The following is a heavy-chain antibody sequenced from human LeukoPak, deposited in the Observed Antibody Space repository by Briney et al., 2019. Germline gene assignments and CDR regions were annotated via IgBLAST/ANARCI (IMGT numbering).Heavy chain of an antibody. D-gene: IGHD6-19*01. CDR3: ASSGYYGMDV. J-gene: IGHJ6*02. CDR1: GGSFSGYY. V-gene: IGHV4-34*01. CDR2: INHSGST. Sequence: SETLSLTCAAYGGSFSGYYWSWIRQPPGKGLEWIGEINHSGSTNYNPSLKSRVTISVDTSKNQFSLKLSSVTAADTAVYYCASSGYYGMDVWGQGTTVTVSS.